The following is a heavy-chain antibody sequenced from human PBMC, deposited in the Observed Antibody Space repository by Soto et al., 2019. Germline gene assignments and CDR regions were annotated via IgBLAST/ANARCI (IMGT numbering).Heavy chain of an antibody. V-gene: IGHV1-46*01. J-gene: IGHJ4*02. CDR1: GYTFTSYF. D-gene: IGHD1-20*01. CDR2: INPSAGST. Sequence: QVQLVQSGAEVKKPGASVKVSCKASGYTFTSYFMHWVRQAPGQGLEWMGMINPSAGSTSYAQKLQGRVTMTRDTSTSTVYMELSSLRSEDTAVYYCARGPLYNWNPFDSWGQGTLVTVSS. CDR3: ARGPLYNWNPFDS.